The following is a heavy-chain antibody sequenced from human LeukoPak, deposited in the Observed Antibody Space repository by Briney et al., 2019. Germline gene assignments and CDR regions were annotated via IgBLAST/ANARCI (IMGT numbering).Heavy chain of an antibody. CDR2: IHGGGTT. V-gene: IGHV4-38-2*02. J-gene: IGHJ4*02. CDR3: ARVSIYGRSYFDY. Sequence: SETLSLTCTVSGFSISSGFYWGWIRQPPGKGLEWIGTIHGGGTTNYNPSLKSRLTVSVDTSKNQFSLHLSSVTVADTAIYYCARVSIYGRSYFDYWGQGTLVTVSS. D-gene: IGHD3-10*01. CDR1: GFSISSGFY.